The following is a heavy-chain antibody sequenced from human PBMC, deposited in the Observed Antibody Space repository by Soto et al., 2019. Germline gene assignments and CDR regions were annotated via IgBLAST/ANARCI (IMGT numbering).Heavy chain of an antibody. J-gene: IGHJ5*02. CDR1: GFTWSSYR. D-gene: IGHD1-7*01. CDR2: ISSSSSYI. CDR3: ARDFSPQYNWNYVILPWFDP. Sequence: GSLRLSCAAYGFTWSSYRMNWVRQAPGKGLEWVSSISSSSSYIYYADSVKGRFTISRDNAKNSLYLQMNSLRAEDTAVYYCARDFSPQYNWNYVILPWFDPWGQGTLVTVSS. V-gene: IGHV3-21*01.